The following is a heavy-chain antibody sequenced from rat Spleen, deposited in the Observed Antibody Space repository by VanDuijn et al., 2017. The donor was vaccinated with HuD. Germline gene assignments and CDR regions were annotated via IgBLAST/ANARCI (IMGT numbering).Heavy chain of an antibody. V-gene: IGHV5S10*01. J-gene: IGHJ2*01. CDR2: NNYDGSRT. CDR1: GFIFSDHY. CDR3: VRHDDY. Sequence: EVQLVESDGGLVQPGRSLKLSCVASGFIFSDHYVAWVRQAPTKGLEWVATNNYDGSRTYYRDSVKGRFTISRDNGKSTLYLQMDSLRSEDTATYYCVRHDDYWGQGVMVTVSS.